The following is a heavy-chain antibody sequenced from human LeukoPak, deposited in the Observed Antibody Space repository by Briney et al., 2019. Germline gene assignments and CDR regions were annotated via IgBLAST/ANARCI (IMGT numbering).Heavy chain of an antibody. D-gene: IGHD1-26*01. J-gene: IGHJ4*02. CDR3: TRDLSATARAYDY. CDR2: INSDGSGR. Sequence: GGSLRLSCAASGFTFSSYWMHWVRQAPGKGLVWVSRINSDGSGRSYADSVKGRFTISRDNAKNTLYLQMNSLRAEDTAVYYCTRDLSATARAYDYWGQGTLVTVSS. CDR1: GFTFSSYW. V-gene: IGHV3-74*01.